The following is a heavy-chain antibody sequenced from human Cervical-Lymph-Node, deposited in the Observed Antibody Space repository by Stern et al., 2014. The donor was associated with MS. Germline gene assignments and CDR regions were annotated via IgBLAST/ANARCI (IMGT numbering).Heavy chain of an antibody. Sequence: QVQLQESGPGQVKPSGTLFLTCAVSGGSISENNWWGWIRQSPGMGLEWIGEVHHSGTTNFNPSLKSRVTMSADKSKNQFSLELNSATAADTAVYYCARVFSGYDWFDYWGRGTLVTVSS. D-gene: IGHD5-12*01. J-gene: IGHJ4*02. CDR2: VHHSGTT. V-gene: IGHV4-4*02. CDR1: GGSISENNW. CDR3: ARVFSGYDWFDY.